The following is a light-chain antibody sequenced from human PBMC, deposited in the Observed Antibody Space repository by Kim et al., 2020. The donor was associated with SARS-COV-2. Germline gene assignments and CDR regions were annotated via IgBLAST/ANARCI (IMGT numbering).Light chain of an antibody. V-gene: IGLV4-69*01. J-gene: IGLJ3*02. Sequence: ASVKLTCTLSSGYSSYAIAWHQQQPEKGPRYLMKLNSDGSHSKGDGIPDHFSGSSSGAERYLTISSLQSEDEADYYCQTWGTGVWVFGGGTQLTVL. CDR1: SGYSSYA. CDR3: QTWGTGVWV. CDR2: LNSDGSH.